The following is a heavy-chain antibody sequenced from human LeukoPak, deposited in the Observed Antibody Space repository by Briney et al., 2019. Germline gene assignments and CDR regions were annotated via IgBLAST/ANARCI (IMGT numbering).Heavy chain of an antibody. D-gene: IGHD3-22*01. Sequence: GGSLRLSCAASGFTFSSYEMNWVRQAPGKGLEWVSYISSSGSTIYYADSVKGRFTISRDNAKNSLYLQMNSLRAEDTAVYYCARTYYDSSGHRNFEYWGQGTLVTVSS. CDR1: GFTFSSYE. V-gene: IGHV3-48*03. J-gene: IGHJ4*02. CDR3: ARTYYDSSGHRNFEY. CDR2: ISSSGSTI.